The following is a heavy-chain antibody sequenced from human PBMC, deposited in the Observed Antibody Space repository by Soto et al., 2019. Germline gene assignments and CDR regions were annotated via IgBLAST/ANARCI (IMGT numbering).Heavy chain of an antibody. J-gene: IGHJ4*02. D-gene: IGHD3-9*01. V-gene: IGHV1-46*03. Sequence: ASVKVSCKASGYTFTSYAMHWVRQAPGQRLEWMGRINPGGGSTNYAQKFQGRVTMTRDTSTSTVYMELSSLRSEDTAVYYCARAIFDYWGQGTLVTVSS. CDR2: INPGGGST. CDR3: ARAIFDY. CDR1: GYTFTSYA.